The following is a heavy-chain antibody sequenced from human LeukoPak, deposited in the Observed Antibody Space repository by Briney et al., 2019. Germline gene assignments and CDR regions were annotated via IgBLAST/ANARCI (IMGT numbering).Heavy chain of an antibody. CDR2: IYYNENT. Sequence: SVTLSLTCTVSGGSISSYYWSWIRQPPGKGLEWIGYIYYNENTSHNPSLKSRVTISVDTSKNQFSLQMTSVTAADTAVYYCARVRVAAAGAYYFDSWGQGTLVTVSS. J-gene: IGHJ4*02. V-gene: IGHV4-59*08. D-gene: IGHD6-13*01. CDR3: ARVRVAAAGAYYFDS. CDR1: GGSISSYY.